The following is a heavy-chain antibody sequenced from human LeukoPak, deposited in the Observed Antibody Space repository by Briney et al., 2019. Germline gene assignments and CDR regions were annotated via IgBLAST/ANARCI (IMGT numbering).Heavy chain of an antibody. CDR2: IIPIFGTA. Sequence: GASVKVSCKASGGTFSSYAISWVRQAPGQGLEWMGGIIPIFGTANYAQKFQGRVTITADGSTTTAYMELSSLRSEDTAVYYCAREGGWPTSLRAEFDSWGQGTLVTVSS. J-gene: IGHJ4*02. V-gene: IGHV1-69*01. CDR1: GGTFSSYA. CDR3: AREGGWPTSLRAEFDS. D-gene: IGHD6-19*01.